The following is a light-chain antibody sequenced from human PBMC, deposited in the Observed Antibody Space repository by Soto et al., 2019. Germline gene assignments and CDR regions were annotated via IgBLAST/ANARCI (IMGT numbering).Light chain of an antibody. J-gene: IGKJ1*01. Sequence: EIVLRQSPATLSLSPGERATLSCRASQSVSSYLAWYQQKPGQAPRLLIYGASSRATGIPARFSGSGSGTDFTLTISSLEPEDFAVYYCQQYGSSPWTFGQGTKVDIK. CDR3: QQYGSSPWT. CDR1: QSVSSY. CDR2: GAS. V-gene: IGKV3-20*01.